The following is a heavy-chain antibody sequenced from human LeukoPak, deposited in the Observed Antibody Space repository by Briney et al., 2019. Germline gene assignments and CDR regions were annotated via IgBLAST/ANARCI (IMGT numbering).Heavy chain of an antibody. Sequence: GGSLRLSCAASGFTFSSYSMNWVRQAPGKGLEWVSSISSSSSYIYYADSVKGRFTIPRDNAKNSLYLQMNSLRAEDTAVYYCARDERLVAAEDYYMDVWGKGTTVTISS. D-gene: IGHD3-9*01. CDR3: ARDERLVAAEDYYMDV. J-gene: IGHJ6*03. V-gene: IGHV3-21*01. CDR2: ISSSSSYI. CDR1: GFTFSSYS.